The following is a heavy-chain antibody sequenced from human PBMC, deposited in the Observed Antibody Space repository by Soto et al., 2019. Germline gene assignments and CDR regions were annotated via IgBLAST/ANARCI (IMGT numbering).Heavy chain of an antibody. CDR2: INPNIGHA. D-gene: IGHD2-15*01. Sequence: ASVKVSCKASGYSFTAFHMHWVRQAPGLGLEWMGIINPNIGHANIAQRFQGRVALTWDTSTSIVYMELRSLTSDDTAVYYCAREGFCSSGSCALYDHDYFGMDVWGQGTTVTVSS. CDR1: GYSFTAFH. V-gene: IGHV1-46*01. J-gene: IGHJ6*02. CDR3: AREGFCSSGSCALYDHDYFGMDV.